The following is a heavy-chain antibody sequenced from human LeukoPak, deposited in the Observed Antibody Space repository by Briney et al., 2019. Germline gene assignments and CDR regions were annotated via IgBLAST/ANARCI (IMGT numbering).Heavy chain of an antibody. CDR3: ARGPGPIAGAKNPFDI. D-gene: IGHD1-26*01. CDR1: GFTFSTYA. Sequence: GRSLRLSCAASGFTFSTYAMHWVRQAPGKGLEWVAVISYDGSNKYYADSVKGRFTISGDKSKDTLYLQMNSLRPEDTAVYYCARGPGPIAGAKNPFDIWGQGTMVTVSS. CDR2: ISYDGSNK. V-gene: IGHV3-30*01. J-gene: IGHJ3*02.